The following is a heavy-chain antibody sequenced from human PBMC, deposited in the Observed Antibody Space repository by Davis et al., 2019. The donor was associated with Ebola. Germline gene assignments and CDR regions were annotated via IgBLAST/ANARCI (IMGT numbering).Heavy chain of an antibody. J-gene: IGHJ6*02. CDR1: GFTFSSYG. CDR3: ARENFDFGVPGDYYGMDV. V-gene: IGHV3-33*01. D-gene: IGHD3-3*01. CDR2: IWYDGSNK. Sequence: GESLKISCAASGFTFSSYGMHWVRQAPGKGLEWVAVIWYDGSNKYYADSVKGRFTISRDNSKNTLYLQMNSLRAEDTAVYYCARENFDFGVPGDYYGMDVWGQGTTVSVSS.